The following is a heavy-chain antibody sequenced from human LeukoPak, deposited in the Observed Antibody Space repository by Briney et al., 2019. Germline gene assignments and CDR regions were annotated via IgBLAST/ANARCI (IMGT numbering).Heavy chain of an antibody. CDR2: ISSSSSYI. J-gene: IGHJ4*02. Sequence: GGALRLSCAASGFTFSSYSVNWGRQAPGKGLEWVSSISSSSSYISYADSVTGRFTISRDNANNSQYLQMNSLRAEDTAVYYCARPTYSSSWQIDYWGQGTLVTVSS. D-gene: IGHD6-13*01. CDR3: ARPTYSSSWQIDY. V-gene: IGHV3-21*01. CDR1: GFTFSSYS.